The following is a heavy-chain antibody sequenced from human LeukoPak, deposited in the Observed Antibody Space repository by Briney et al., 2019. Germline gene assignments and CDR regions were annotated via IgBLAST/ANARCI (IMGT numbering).Heavy chain of an antibody. J-gene: IGHJ1*01. D-gene: IGHD1-1*01. V-gene: IGHV3-23*01. CDR3: ARALSQELIRYSQD. Sequence: PGGSLRLSCAASGFTVSSNYMSWVRQAPGKGPEWVSGISGSGDNSYYADSVKGRFTISRDNSKNTLYLQMNSLRADDTAVYYRARALSQELIRYSQDWGQGTLVSVSS. CDR2: ISGSGDNS. CDR1: GFTVSSNY.